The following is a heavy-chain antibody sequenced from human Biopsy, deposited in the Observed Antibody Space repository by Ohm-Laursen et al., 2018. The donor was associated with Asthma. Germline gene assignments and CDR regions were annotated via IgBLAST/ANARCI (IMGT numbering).Heavy chain of an antibody. CDR2: IWYDGRKK. V-gene: IGHV3-33*08. D-gene: IGHD6-6*01. J-gene: IGHJ6*02. CDR1: GFTFSNYA. CDR3: ARKIAARGGMGV. Sequence: SLRLSCTASGFTFSNYAMSWVRQAPGKGLEWVSFIWYDGRKKTYADSVKGRFTISRDNSKNTLYLQMNSLRAEDTAVYYCARKIAARGGMGVWGQRTTVTVSS.